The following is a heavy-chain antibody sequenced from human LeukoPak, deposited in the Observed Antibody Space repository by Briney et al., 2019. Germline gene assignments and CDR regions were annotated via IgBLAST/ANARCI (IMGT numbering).Heavy chain of an antibody. Sequence: PGGSLRLSCAASGFTFSSYWMHWVRQAPGKGLVWVSRINSDGSSTSYADSVKGRFTISRDNAKNTLYLQMNSLRAEDTAVYYCARVVVAHRYFDLWGRGTLVTVSS. D-gene: IGHD3-22*01. CDR1: GFTFSSYW. CDR3: ARVVVAHRYFDL. V-gene: IGHV3-74*01. J-gene: IGHJ2*01. CDR2: INSDGSST.